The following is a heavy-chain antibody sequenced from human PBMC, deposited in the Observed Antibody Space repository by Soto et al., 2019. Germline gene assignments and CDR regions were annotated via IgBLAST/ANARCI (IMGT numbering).Heavy chain of an antibody. CDR1: GFTLSSYD. V-gene: IGHV3-13*01. CDR2: IGSGGDT. D-gene: IGHD3-9*01. CDR3: TRKTPPTGMEV. Sequence: EVPLVESGGGLVQPGGSLRLSCAASGFTLSSYDIHWVRQATGEGLAWVSGIGSGGDTHYADSVKGRVIISREDGKNSLYLQMNNLRVGDTAVYYCTRKTPPTGMEVWCQGATVTVSS. J-gene: IGHJ6*02.